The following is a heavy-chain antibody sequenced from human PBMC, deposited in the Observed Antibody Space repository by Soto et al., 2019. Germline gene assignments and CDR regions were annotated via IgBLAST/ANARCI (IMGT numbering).Heavy chain of an antibody. J-gene: IGHJ4*02. CDR2: ISYDGSNK. D-gene: IGHD3-10*01. Sequence: QVQLVESGGGVVQPGRSLRLSCAASGFTFSSYGMHWVRQAPGKGLEWVAVISYDGSNKYYADSVKGRFTISRDNSKNTLYLQMNSLRAEDTAVYYCAKVIWFGELTPLVDYWGQGTLVTVSS. V-gene: IGHV3-30*18. CDR1: GFTFSSYG. CDR3: AKVIWFGELTPLVDY.